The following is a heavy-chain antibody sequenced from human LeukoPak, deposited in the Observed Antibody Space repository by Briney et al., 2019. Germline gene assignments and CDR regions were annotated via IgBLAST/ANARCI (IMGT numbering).Heavy chain of an antibody. CDR1: GGSFSGYY. D-gene: IGHD3-10*01. J-gene: IGHJ5*02. CDR2: IHHSGST. V-gene: IGHV4-34*01. CDR3: ARGLVMVRGGSTNPFDP. Sequence: PSETLSLTCAVYGGSFSGYYWSWIRQPPGKGLEWIGEIHHSGSTDYNPSLKSRVTISVDTSKNQFSLKLSSVTAADTAVYYCARGLVMVRGGSTNPFDPWGQGTLVTVSS.